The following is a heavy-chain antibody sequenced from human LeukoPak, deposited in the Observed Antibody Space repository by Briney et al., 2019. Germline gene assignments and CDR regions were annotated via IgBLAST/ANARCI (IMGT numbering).Heavy chain of an antibody. V-gene: IGHV1-18*01. CDR3: ASAPGEIVGPPDKYYFDY. CDR1: GYTFTTYG. D-gene: IGHD1-26*01. CDR2: ISAYNGNT. J-gene: IGHJ4*02. Sequence: VASVTVSCKASGYTFTTYGVSLVRQAPGQGLEWMGWISAYNGNTNYAQKLQGRVTMTTDTSTSTAYMELRSLRSDDTAVYYCASAPGEIVGPPDKYYFDYWGQGTLSPSPQ.